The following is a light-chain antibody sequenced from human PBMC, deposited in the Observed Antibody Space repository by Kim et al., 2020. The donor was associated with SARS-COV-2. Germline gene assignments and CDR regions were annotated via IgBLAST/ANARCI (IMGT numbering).Light chain of an antibody. Sequence: STGERATLSCRASQTVTSNYLAWYQQKPGQAPRLLIYGASSRATGISDWFSGSGSGTDFTLTISRLEPEDFAVYYCQQYGSSPATFGQGTKVDIK. CDR3: QQYGSSPAT. J-gene: IGKJ1*01. V-gene: IGKV3-20*01. CDR2: GAS. CDR1: QTVTSNY.